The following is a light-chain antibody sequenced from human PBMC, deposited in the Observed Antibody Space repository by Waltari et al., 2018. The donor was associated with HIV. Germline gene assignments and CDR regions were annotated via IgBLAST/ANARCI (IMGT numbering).Light chain of an antibody. Sequence: QSALTQPASVSGSPGQSLPISCTGTSSDVGGYHYVSWYQQHPGKAPKLMIYDVSKRPSGVSNRFSGSKSGNTASLTISGLQAEDEADYYCCSYAGSSTWVFGGGTKLTVL. CDR2: DVS. J-gene: IGLJ3*02. CDR1: SSDVGGYHY. CDR3: CSYAGSSTWV. V-gene: IGLV2-23*02.